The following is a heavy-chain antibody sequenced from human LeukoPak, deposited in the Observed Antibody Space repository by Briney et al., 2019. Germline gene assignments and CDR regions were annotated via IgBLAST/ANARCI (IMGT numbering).Heavy chain of an antibody. D-gene: IGHD4-17*01. CDR3: AKGDYGDSEANLDY. CDR1: GFTFSSYA. V-gene: IGHV3-30*02. CDR2: IWYDGSNK. Sequence: QPGGSLRLSCAASGFTFSSYAMHWVRQAPGKGLEWMTFIWYDGSNKYYADSVKGRFSISRDNSKNTVYLQMNSLRVEDTAIYYCAKGDYGDSEANLDYWGQGTLVTVSS. J-gene: IGHJ4*02.